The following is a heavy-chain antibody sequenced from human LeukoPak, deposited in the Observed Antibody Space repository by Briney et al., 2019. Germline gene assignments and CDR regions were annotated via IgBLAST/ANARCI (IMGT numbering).Heavy chain of an antibody. D-gene: IGHD2-15*01. CDR3: ARGYCSGGSCYPYYYYNYMDV. Sequence: SETLSLTCTVSGGSISSSSYYWGWIRQPPGKGLEWIGSIHYSGSTNYNPSLKSRATISVDTSKNQFSLKLSSVTAADTAVYYCARGYCSGGSCYPYYYYNYMDVWGKGTTVTVSS. CDR2: IHYSGST. J-gene: IGHJ6*03. CDR1: GGSISSSSYY. V-gene: IGHV4-39*07.